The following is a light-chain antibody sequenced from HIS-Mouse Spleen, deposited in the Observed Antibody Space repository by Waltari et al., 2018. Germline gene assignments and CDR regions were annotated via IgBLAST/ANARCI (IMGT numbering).Light chain of an antibody. CDR1: QGISSY. CDR2: AAS. J-gene: IGKJ4*01. V-gene: IGKV1-8*01. Sequence: AIRMTQSPSSLSASTGDRVTITCRASQGISSYLAWYQQKPGKAPKLLIYAASTLQSRVQSRFSGSGSVTDFTLTISCLQSEDFATYYCQQYYSYPLTFGGGTKVEIK. CDR3: QQYYSYPLT.